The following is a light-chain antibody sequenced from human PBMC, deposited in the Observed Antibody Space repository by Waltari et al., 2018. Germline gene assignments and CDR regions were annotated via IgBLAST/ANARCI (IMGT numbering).Light chain of an antibody. CDR3: QQYGSSLYT. J-gene: IGKJ2*01. CDR2: AAS. V-gene: IGKV3-20*01. CDR1: LSFTNNY. Sequence: EIVLTQFPGTLSLSPGERATLPCRASLSFTNNYLALYQHKPGQAPRLLIYAASTTAAGIPDRFSGTESGTDFTLTISRLEPEDFAVYYCQQYGSSLYTFGQGTKLEIK.